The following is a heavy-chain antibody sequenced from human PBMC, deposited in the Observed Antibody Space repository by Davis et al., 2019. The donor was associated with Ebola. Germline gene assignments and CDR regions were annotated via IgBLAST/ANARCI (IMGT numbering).Heavy chain of an antibody. CDR2: ISSSGSTI. CDR1: GFTFSSYE. D-gene: IGHD1-26*01. V-gene: IGHV3-48*03. Sequence: PGGSLRLSCAASGFTFSSYEMNWVRQAPGKGLEWVSYISSSGSTIYYADSVKGRFTISRDNAKNSLYLQMNSLRAEDTAVYYCARASIVGASGLFDYWGQGTLVTVSS. CDR3: ARASIVGASGLFDY. J-gene: IGHJ4*02.